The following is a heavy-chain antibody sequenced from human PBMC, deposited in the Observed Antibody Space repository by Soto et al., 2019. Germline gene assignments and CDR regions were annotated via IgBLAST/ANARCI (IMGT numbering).Heavy chain of an antibody. Sequence: QVQLVQSGAEVKKPGASVKVSCKASGYTFASYSISWVRQAPGQGLEWMGWISVYNGNTKNAQDFQGRVTMTTDTSTSTAYMELRSLRSDDTAVYYCARDGVAVTTGISGYWGQGTLVTVSS. V-gene: IGHV1-18*04. CDR1: GYTFASYS. D-gene: IGHD4-4*01. CDR3: ARDGVAVTTGISGY. J-gene: IGHJ4*02. CDR2: ISVYNGNT.